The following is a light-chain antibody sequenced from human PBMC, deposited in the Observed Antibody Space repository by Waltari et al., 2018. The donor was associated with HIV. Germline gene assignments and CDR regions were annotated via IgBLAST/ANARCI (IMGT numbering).Light chain of an antibody. J-gene: IGLJ3*02. CDR2: KDN. V-gene: IGLV3-25*03. CDR1: TLPKKF. Sequence: SDEVTQTPSVSVSPGQTARITCSGETLPKKFVYWYQQKPGQAPVVGIYKDNERPSGIPERFSGSSSGTRATLTISGVQAEDEADYYCAAWDDSLNGPVFGGGTKLTVL. CDR3: AAWDDSLNGPV.